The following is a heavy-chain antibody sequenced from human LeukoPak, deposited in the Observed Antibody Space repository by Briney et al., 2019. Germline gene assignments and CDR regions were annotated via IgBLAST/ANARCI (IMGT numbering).Heavy chain of an antibody. CDR3: VRARYPSGFSSGWYGQGMDV. CDR2: INSEGTST. CDR1: GFTFSSYW. D-gene: IGHD6-19*01. Sequence: PGGSLRLSCAASGFTFSSYWMHWVRQAPGKGLVWVSRINSEGTSTSYADSVKGRFTISRDNAKNTVYVQMNSLRAEDTAVYYCVRARYPSGFSSGWYGQGMDVWGQGTTVTVS. V-gene: IGHV3-74*01. J-gene: IGHJ6*02.